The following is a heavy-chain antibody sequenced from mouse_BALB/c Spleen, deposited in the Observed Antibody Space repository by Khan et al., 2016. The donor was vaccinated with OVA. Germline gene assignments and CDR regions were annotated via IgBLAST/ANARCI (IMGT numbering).Heavy chain of an antibody. V-gene: IGHV5-4*02. D-gene: IGHD2-13*01. CDR1: GFPFSDYY. Sequence: EVELVESGGGLVKPGGSLTLSCAASGFPFSDYYMYWVRQTPEKRLEWVATISDGGSYTYYPDCVKGRFTISRDAAENNLYLQMSSLKSDDTAMYHCVRGFYGDPFAYWGQGTLVTVSA. CDR2: ISDGGSYT. CDR3: VRGFYGDPFAY. J-gene: IGHJ3*01.